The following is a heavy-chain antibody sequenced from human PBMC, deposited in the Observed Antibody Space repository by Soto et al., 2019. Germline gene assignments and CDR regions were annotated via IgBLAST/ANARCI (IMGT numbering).Heavy chain of an antibody. CDR3: ARQIDYSNYPPLWYYYYGMDV. V-gene: IGHV4-39*01. Sequence: LSLPCTVSGGSISSSSYYWGWIRQPPGKGLEWIGSIYYSGSTYYNPSLKSRVTISVDTSKNQYSLKLSSVTAADTAVYYCARQIDYSNYPPLWYYYYGMDVWGQGTTVPVSS. CDR1: GGSISSSSYY. CDR2: IYYSGST. J-gene: IGHJ6*02. D-gene: IGHD4-4*01.